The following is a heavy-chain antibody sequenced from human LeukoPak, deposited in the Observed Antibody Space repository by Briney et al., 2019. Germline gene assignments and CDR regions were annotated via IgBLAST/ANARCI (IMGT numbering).Heavy chain of an antibody. D-gene: IGHD2-21*02. Sequence: VRSLRLSRAASGFTFTDYYMSWRREAPGRGLEWVSYISTGSSYTNYADSVKGRFTISIDNPKNSLYLQMNSLRAEDTPVYYCARAEGGPATAIYWGQGTLVTVSS. CDR1: GFTFTDYY. CDR3: ARAEGGPATAIY. CDR2: ISTGSSYT. J-gene: IGHJ4*02. V-gene: IGHV3-11*05.